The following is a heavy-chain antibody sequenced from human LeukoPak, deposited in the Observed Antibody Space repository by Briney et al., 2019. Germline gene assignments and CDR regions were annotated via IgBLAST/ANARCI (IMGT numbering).Heavy chain of an antibody. V-gene: IGHV1-69*13. CDR2: IIPISGTA. Sequence: GASVKVSCKASGGTFSSYAISWVRQAPGQGLEWMGGIIPISGTANYAQKFQGRVTITADESTSTAYMELSSLRSEDTAVYYCARNQQRASLTVVVAETLFDYWGQGTLVTVSS. J-gene: IGHJ4*02. CDR3: ARNQQRASLTVVVAETLFDY. CDR1: GGTFSSYA. D-gene: IGHD2-15*01.